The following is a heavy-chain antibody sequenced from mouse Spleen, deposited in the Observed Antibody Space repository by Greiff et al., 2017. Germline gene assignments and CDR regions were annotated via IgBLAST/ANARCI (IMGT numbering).Heavy chain of an antibody. CDR2: IDPENGDT. CDR1: GFSIKNPY. Sequence: VQLQQSVAELVRPGASVKLSCTASGFSIKNPYMHWVKQRPEQGLEWIGRIDPENGDTEYASKFQGKATITADTSSNTAYLQLSSLTSEDTAVYYCTRLRRGSYWYFDVWGAGTTVTVSS. D-gene: IGHD2-4*01. V-gene: IGHV14-4*01. J-gene: IGHJ1*01. CDR3: TRLRRGSYWYFDV.